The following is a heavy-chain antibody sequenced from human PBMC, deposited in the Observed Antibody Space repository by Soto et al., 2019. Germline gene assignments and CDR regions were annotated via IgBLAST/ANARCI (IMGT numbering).Heavy chain of an antibody. J-gene: IGHJ4*02. CDR2: ISSSSSYI. V-gene: IGHV3-21*01. CDR3: ARALYSYGTSDY. Sequence: GGSLRLSCAASGFTFSNYIMNWVRQAPGKGLEWVSSISSSSSYIYYADSLKGRFTISRDNAKNSLYLQMNSLRAEDTAVYYCARALYSYGTSDYWGQGTMVTVPS. CDR1: GFTFSNYI. D-gene: IGHD5-18*01.